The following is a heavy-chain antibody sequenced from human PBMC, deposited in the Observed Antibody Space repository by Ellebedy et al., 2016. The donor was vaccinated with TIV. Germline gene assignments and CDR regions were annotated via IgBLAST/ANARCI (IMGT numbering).Heavy chain of an antibody. CDR2: ISVRYNYI. V-gene: IGHV3-21*01. D-gene: IGHD2-15*01. CDR3: VRDNAHCPDY. CDR1: GFTFSSYS. J-gene: IGHJ4*02. Sequence: GESLKISCAASGFTFSSYSMNWVRQAPGKGLEWVSSISVRYNYIQYADSVKGRFTISRDNTKNSVYLQMNSLRAEDTAVYYCVRDNAHCPDYWGQGTLVTVSS.